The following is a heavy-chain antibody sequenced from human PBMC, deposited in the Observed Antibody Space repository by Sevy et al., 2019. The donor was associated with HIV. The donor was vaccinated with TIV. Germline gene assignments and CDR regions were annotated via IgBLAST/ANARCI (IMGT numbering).Heavy chain of an antibody. D-gene: IGHD6-13*01. J-gene: IGHJ5*02. CDR3: ARDAGYSVNWYPRFDP. CDR2: ISYDGSHK. V-gene: IGHV3-30*03. Sequence: GGSLRLSCAASGFTFSTYAMHWVRQAPGKGLEWVAVISYDGSHKYYADSVKGQFTISRDDSKSSLYLQMNTLRAEDTAVYYCARDAGYSVNWYPRFDPWGQGTLVTVSS. CDR1: GFTFSTYA.